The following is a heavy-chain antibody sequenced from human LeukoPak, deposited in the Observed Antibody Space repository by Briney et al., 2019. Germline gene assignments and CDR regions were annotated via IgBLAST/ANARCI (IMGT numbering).Heavy chain of an antibody. CDR1: GFTFSSYS. CDR3: ARRWYYDSSGDAFDI. V-gene: IGHV3-48*01. Sequence: PGGSLRLSCAASGFTFSSYSMNWVRQAPGKGLEWVSYISSSSSTIYYADSVKGRFTISRDNAKNSLYLQMNSLRAEDTAVYYCARRWYYDSSGDAFDIWGQGTMVTVSS. D-gene: IGHD3-22*01. J-gene: IGHJ3*02. CDR2: ISSSSSTI.